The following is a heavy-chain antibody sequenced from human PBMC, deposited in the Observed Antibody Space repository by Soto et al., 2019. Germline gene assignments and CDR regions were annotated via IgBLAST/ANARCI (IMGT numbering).Heavy chain of an antibody. Sequence: QVQLQESAQGLGRPSQTLSLTCTVYAGSFSTINYYWSWIRQNPETGLEWIGYISYSGSTFYHSSLKSRVTISLDTSKKQFSLTLTSVTAADTAVYYCARSAQWDGFDPWGQGTMVTVSS. J-gene: IGHJ3*01. D-gene: IGHD2-8*01. CDR1: AGSFSTINYY. V-gene: IGHV4-31*03. CDR3: ARSAQWDGFDP. CDR2: ISYSGST.